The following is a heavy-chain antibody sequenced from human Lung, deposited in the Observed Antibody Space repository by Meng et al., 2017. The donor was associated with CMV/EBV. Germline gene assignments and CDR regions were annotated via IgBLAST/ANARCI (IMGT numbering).Heavy chain of an antibody. Sequence: GSLRLXXTVSGGSISSSSYYWGWIRQPPGKGLEWIGSIYYSGSNYYNPSLKSRVTISVDTSKNQFSLKLSSVTAADTAVYYCASPREGVRAFDIWGQGTXVTVSS. J-gene: IGHJ3*02. D-gene: IGHD1-1*01. V-gene: IGHV4-39*01. CDR2: IYYSGSN. CDR3: ASPREGVRAFDI. CDR1: GGSISSSSYY.